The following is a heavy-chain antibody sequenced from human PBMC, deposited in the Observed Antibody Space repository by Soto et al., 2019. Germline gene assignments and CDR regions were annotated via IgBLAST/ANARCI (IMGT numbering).Heavy chain of an antibody. V-gene: IGHV3-30-3*01. D-gene: IGHD3-16*01. Sequence: QVQVVESGGGVVQPAKSLRLSCAASGFMFSTYAMHWVRQAPGKGLEWVAVISYDGNNRHYHASVKGRLTNSRENANKTVAAQMSTPRPEVTAIYYCARGGWGERTPYYGMEVWGQGTKVTVS. CDR1: GFMFSTYA. CDR2: ISYDGNNR. J-gene: IGHJ6*01. CDR3: ARGGWGERTPYYGMEV.